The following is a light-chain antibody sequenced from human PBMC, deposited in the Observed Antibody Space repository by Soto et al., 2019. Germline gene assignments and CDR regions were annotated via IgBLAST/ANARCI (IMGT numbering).Light chain of an antibody. CDR2: GAS. Sequence: ESVLTQSPGTLSLSPGERATLSCRASQSIASSYLAWYQQKPGQAPRLLFYGASTRATDIPDRFSGSGSGTDFTLTISRLEPEDFAVYCCQQYGSSSITFGQGTRLENK. J-gene: IGKJ5*01. CDR3: QQYGSSSIT. V-gene: IGKV3-20*01. CDR1: QSIASSY.